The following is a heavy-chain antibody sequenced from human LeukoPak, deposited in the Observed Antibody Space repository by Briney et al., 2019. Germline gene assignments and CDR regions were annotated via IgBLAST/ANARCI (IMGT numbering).Heavy chain of an antibody. CDR1: GGTFSSYA. V-gene: IGHV1-69*05. J-gene: IGHJ3*02. CDR2: IIPIFGTA. CDR3: ARVTQFDAFDI. D-gene: IGHD3-16*02. Sequence: GASVKVSCKASGGTFSSYAISWVRQAPGQGLEWMGGIIPIFGTANYAQKFQGRVTMTRDTSISTAYMELSRLRSDDTAVYYCARVTQFDAFDIWGQGTMVTVSS.